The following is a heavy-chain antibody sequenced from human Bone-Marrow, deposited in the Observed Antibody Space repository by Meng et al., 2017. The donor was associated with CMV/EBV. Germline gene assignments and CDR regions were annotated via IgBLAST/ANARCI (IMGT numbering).Heavy chain of an antibody. Sequence: ASVKVSCKASGYTFTSYGISWVRQAPGQGLEWMGWISAYNGNTNYAQKLQGRVTMTTDTSTSTAYMELSRLRSDDTAVYYCARDQLGYCSSTSCYLGDYYYGMDVWGQGTTVTVSS. CDR2: ISAYNGNT. CDR1: GYTFTSYG. V-gene: IGHV1-18*01. CDR3: ARDQLGYCSSTSCYLGDYYYGMDV. J-gene: IGHJ6*02. D-gene: IGHD2-2*01.